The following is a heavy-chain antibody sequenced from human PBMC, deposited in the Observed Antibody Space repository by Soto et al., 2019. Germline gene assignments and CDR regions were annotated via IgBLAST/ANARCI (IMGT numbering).Heavy chain of an antibody. CDR1: GDTFKNCV. CDR3: AAEMGFGKLSVV. J-gene: IGHJ6*02. V-gene: IGHV1-69*01. Sequence: QVQVVQSGVEVRRPGSSVKVSCKASGDTFKNCVISWVRQAPGQGLEWMGGIIPLFGTTDFAQRFQGRLTIPTDEATTTTYRGPSRLGSWATATFFCAAEMGFGKLSVVWGQGTTVIVSS. CDR2: IIPLFGTT. D-gene: IGHD3-10*01.